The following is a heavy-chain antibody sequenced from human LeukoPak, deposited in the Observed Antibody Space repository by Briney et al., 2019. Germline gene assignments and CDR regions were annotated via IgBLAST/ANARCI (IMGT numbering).Heavy chain of an antibody. CDR1: GGSINTNYF. CDR3: ARRGITNSTSFFES. V-gene: IGHV4-39*01. CDR2: IFYSGST. J-gene: IGHJ4*02. D-gene: IGHD2-2*01. Sequence: PSETLSLTCTVSGGSINTNYFWGWIRRPPGKGLEWIGQIFYSGSTYYNPSLKSRATISVDMSENQFSLRLTSVTATDTAIYYCARRGITNSTSFFESWGQGTLVTVSS.